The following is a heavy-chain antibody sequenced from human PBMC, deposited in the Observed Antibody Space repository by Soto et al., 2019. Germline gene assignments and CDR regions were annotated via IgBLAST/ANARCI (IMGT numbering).Heavy chain of an antibody. Sequence: PGGSLRLSCVASGFSFSDYYMSWIRQAPGKGLEWVSYISSSGSIIYYADSVKGRFTISRDNAKNSLYLQMNSLRAEDTAVYYCARDLGYYASDGYFDYWGQGTQVTVSS. V-gene: IGHV3-11*01. CDR3: ARDLGYYASDGYFDY. D-gene: IGHD3-22*01. CDR2: ISSSGSII. CDR1: GFSFSDYY. J-gene: IGHJ4*02.